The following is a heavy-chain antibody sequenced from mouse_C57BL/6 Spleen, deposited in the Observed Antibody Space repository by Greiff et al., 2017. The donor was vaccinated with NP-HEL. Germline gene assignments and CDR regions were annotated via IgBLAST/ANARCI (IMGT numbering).Heavy chain of an antibody. CDR1: GYTFTSYW. CDR3: ARGGGSGYDYFDY. J-gene: IGHJ2*01. V-gene: IGHV1-64*01. D-gene: IGHD3-2*02. CDR2: IHPNSGST. Sequence: QVQLQQPGAELVKPGASVKLSCKASGYTFTSYWMHWVKQRPGQGLEWIGMIHPNSGSTNYNEKFKSKATLTVDKSSSTAYMQLSSLTSEDSAVYYCARGGGSGYDYFDYWGQGTTLTVSS.